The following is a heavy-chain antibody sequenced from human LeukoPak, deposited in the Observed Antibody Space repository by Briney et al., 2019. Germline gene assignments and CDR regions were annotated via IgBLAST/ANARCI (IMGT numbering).Heavy chain of an antibody. CDR2: IYYSERT. Sequence: SETLSLTCTGSGLPIRRSSHDWGWTRQPPGKGLDWIGRIYYSERTQYSPSHKSRVTFSVDTAKSQFTLTRSSVTAADTAVYYCAREDCTGGNCYVNGGGWIPDPEFDYWGQGTLVTVSS. V-gene: IGHV4-39*06. CDR1: GLPIRRSSHD. J-gene: IGHJ4*02. D-gene: IGHD2-15*01. CDR3: AREDCTGGNCYVNGGGWIPDPEFDY.